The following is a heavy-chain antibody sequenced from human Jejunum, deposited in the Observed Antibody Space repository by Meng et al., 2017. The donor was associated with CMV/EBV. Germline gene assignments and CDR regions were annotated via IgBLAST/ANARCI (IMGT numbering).Heavy chain of an antibody. CDR1: FRAYG. V-gene: IGHV1-69*05. D-gene: IGHD1-1*01. J-gene: IGHJ5*02. CDR3: ARELGTQNWNDEKWFDP. Sequence: FRAYGITWVRQAPGQGLEWMGGSIPIFDRTKFAEKFQGRLSITTDDSTSTAYMELHSLKSDDTAVYFCARELGTQNWNDEKWFDPWGQGTLVTVSS. CDR2: SIPIFDRT.